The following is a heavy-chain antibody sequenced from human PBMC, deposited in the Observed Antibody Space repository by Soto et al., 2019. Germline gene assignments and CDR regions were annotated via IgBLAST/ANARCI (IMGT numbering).Heavy chain of an antibody. J-gene: IGHJ5*02. CDR1: GGSISSSSYY. CDR2: IYYSGST. V-gene: IGHV4-39*01. D-gene: IGHD3-16*02. Sequence: SETLSLTCTVSGGSISSSSYYWGWIRQPPGKGLEWIGSIYYSGSTYYNPSLKSRVTISVDTSKNQFSLKLSSVTAADTAVYYCARHVYDYVWGSYRPRWFDPWGQGTLVTVSS. CDR3: ARHVYDYVWGSYRPRWFDP.